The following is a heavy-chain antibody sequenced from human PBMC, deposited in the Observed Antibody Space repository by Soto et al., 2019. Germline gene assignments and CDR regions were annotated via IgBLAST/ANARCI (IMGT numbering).Heavy chain of an antibody. CDR3: AKLGLELRRSFDY. Sequence: ESGGGVVQPGRSLRLSCAASGFTFSSYGMHWVRQAPGKGLEWVAVISYDGSNKYYADSVKGRFTISRDNSKNTLYLQMNSLRAEDTAVYYCAKLGLELRRSFDYWGQGTLVTVSS. J-gene: IGHJ4*02. CDR1: GFTFSSYG. V-gene: IGHV3-30*18. CDR2: ISYDGSNK. D-gene: IGHD1-7*01.